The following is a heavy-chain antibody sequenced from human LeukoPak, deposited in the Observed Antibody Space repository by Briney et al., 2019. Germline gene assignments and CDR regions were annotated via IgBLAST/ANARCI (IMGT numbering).Heavy chain of an antibody. CDR3: ARSGSSGWFVVY. J-gene: IGHJ4*02. CDR2: INHSGST. D-gene: IGHD6-19*01. CDR1: GGSFSGYY. V-gene: IGHV4-34*01. Sequence: KPSETLSLTCAVYGGSFSGYYWSWIRQPAGKGLEWIGEINHSGSTNYNPSLKSRVTISVDTSKNQFSLKLSSVTAADTAVYYCARSGSSGWFVVYWGQGTLVTVSS.